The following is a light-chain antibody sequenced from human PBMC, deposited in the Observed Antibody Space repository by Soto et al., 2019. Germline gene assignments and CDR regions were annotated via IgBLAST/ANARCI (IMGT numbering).Light chain of an antibody. J-gene: IGLJ3*02. CDR1: SSNIATNY. Sequence: QSVLTQPPSVSGTPGQGVTISCSGGSSNIATNYVYWYQLLPGTAPNLVIFSNTIRPPRVPDRFSGSKSGASASLVISGLRSEDEADYFCASWDDTLFGWVFGGRTKLTVL. V-gene: IGLV1-47*02. CDR2: SNT. CDR3: ASWDDTLFGWV.